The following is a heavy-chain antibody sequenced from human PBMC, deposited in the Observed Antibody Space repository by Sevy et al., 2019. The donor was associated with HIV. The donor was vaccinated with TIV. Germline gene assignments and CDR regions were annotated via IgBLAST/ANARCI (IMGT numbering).Heavy chain of an antibody. CDR2: ISYDGSNK. J-gene: IGHJ3*02. Sequence: GGSLRLSCAASGFTFSFYGMHWVRQAPGKGLEWVAVISYDGSNKYYADSVKGRFTISRDNSKNTLYLQMNSLRAEDTAVYYCAKELLFGIAVAEGAFDIWGQGTMVTVSS. V-gene: IGHV3-30*18. D-gene: IGHD6-19*01. CDR1: GFTFSFYG. CDR3: AKELLFGIAVAEGAFDI.